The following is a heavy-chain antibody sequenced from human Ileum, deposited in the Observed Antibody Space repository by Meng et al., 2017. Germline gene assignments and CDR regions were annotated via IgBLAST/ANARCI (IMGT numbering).Heavy chain of an antibody. J-gene: IGHJ5*01. Sequence: EVQVLESGGGLARPGGSLRLSCAASGFAFLYFGMSWVRQAPGKGLEWVALINGGGGLTYYADSVKGRFTISRDNSKNTLHLQMNSLRPDDTATYYCVRGVFDSWGQGTLVTVSS. V-gene: IGHV3-23*01. CDR1: GFAFLYFG. CDR2: INGGGGLT. CDR3: VRGVFDS.